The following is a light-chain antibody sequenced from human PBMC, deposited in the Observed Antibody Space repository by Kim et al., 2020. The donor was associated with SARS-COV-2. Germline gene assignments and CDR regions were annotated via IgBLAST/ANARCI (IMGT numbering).Light chain of an antibody. V-gene: IGKV1-16*02. CDR3: QQYNSYPYT. J-gene: IGKJ2*01. CDR2: AAS. Sequence: SASVGDRVMITCRASQDITNNLAWFQQKPGKATKSLIYAASTLQSGVPSKFTGSGSGTDVTLTISSLQPEDFATYYCQQYNSYPYTFGQGTKLEIK. CDR1: QDITNN.